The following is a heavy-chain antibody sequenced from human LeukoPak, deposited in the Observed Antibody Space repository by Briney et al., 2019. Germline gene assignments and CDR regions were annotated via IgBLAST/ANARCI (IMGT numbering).Heavy chain of an antibody. CDR2: INTDGSSR. CDR3: TRPQDAYNSFDS. CDR1: GFTFSSNW. V-gene: IGHV3-74*01. J-gene: IGHJ4*02. D-gene: IGHD5-24*01. Sequence: GGSLRLSCAASGFTFSSNWMHWVRQAPGKGLVWVSRINTDGSSRGYPDSEKGRFTISRDNAKNTLYLQMDSLRAEDTAVYYCTRPQDAYNSFDSWGQGTLVTVSS.